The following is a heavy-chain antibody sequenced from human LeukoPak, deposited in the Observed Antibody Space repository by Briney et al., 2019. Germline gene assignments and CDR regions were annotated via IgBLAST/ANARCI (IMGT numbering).Heavy chain of an antibody. Sequence: ASVKVSCKASGYTFTSYDISWVRQATGQGLEWMGWMNPNSGNAGYAQRFQGRVTMTRNNSISTAYMELDSLRSEDTAVYYCGRPLQRGSWTQRALDYWGQGTLVTVSS. CDR3: GRPLQRGSWTQRALDY. J-gene: IGHJ4*02. CDR1: GYTFTSYD. V-gene: IGHV1-8*01. D-gene: IGHD3-10*01. CDR2: MNPNSGNA.